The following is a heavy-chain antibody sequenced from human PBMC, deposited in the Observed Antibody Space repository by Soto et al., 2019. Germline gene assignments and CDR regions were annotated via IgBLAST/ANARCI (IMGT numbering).Heavy chain of an antibody. J-gene: IGHJ6*02. CDR1: GFSVSTSGVG. Sequence: QITLKESGPTRVKPTQTLTLTCTFSGFSVSTSGVGVAWIRQPPGKALEWLALIYWDGDEHYSPFLQSRVTITKDTSKNQVVLTMTNMEPVDTATYYCAHKGGRGAGMDVWGQGTTVTVSS. CDR3: AHKGGRGAGMDV. D-gene: IGHD2-15*01. V-gene: IGHV2-5*02. CDR2: IYWDGDE.